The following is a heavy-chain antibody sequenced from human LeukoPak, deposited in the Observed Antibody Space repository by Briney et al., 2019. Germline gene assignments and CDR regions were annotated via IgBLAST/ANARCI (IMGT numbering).Heavy chain of an antibody. D-gene: IGHD1-26*01. CDR2: IYYSGDT. Sequence: SETLSLTCTVSRGSISGYSWSWIRQSPGGGLEWIGYIYYSGDTAYNPSLRSRVTLSVDTSKNQFSLQLRSVTTADTAVYYCAKSNGYGLVDIWGQGTMVTVSS. J-gene: IGHJ3*02. CDR1: RGSISGYS. V-gene: IGHV4-59*03. CDR3: AKSNGYGLVDI.